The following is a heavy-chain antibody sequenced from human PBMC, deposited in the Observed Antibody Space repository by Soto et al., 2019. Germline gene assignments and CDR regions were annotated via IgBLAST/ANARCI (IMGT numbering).Heavy chain of an antibody. CDR2: IKQDGIET. V-gene: IGHV3-7*01. CDR3: ARFSQRDASCQGRGVFHY. Sequence: EVKLVESGGGLVQPGGSLRLSCATSGFTFLGYWMSWVRQAPGKGLQWVANIKQDGIETYYVDSVKGRFTISRDNAKSSLYLQMDSLRAEDTAMYFCARFSQRDASCQGRGVFHYWGQGTLVTVSS. J-gene: IGHJ4*02. D-gene: IGHD3-10*01. CDR1: GFTFLGYW.